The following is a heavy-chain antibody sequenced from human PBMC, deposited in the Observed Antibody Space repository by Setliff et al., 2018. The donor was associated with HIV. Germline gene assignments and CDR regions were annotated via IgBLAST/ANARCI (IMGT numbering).Heavy chain of an antibody. D-gene: IGHD3-9*01. V-gene: IGHV4-39*07. J-gene: IGHJ4*02. Sequence: SETLSLTCTVSGGSISSNSYYWGWIRQPPGKGLEWIGSIYHSGRTYYNPSLKSRVTISVDTSKNQFSLKLTSVTAADTAVYYCARDQPQDYDSLTGYYTGRYFDYWGPGTLVTVSS. CDR3: ARDQPQDYDSLTGYYTGRYFDY. CDR2: IYHSGRT. CDR1: GGSISSNSYY.